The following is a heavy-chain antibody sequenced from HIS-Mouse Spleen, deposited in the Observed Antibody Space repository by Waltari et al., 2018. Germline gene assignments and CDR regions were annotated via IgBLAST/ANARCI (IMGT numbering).Heavy chain of an antibody. Sequence: QVQLQQWGAGLLKPSETLSLTCAVYGGSFSGYYWSWIRQPPGKGLEWIGEINHSGSTNYNPSLKSRVTISVDTSKNQFSLKLSSVTAADTAVYYCARVRTGDPSYWYFDLWGRGTLVTSPQ. CDR2: INHSGST. J-gene: IGHJ2*01. CDR1: GGSFSGYY. CDR3: ARVRTGDPSYWYFDL. V-gene: IGHV4-34*01. D-gene: IGHD7-27*01.